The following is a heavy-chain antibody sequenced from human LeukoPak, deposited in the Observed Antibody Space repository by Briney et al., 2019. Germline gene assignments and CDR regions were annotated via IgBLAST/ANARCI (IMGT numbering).Heavy chain of an antibody. CDR2: INHSGST. CDR1: GYSISSGYY. V-gene: IGHV4-38-2*02. D-gene: IGHD3-22*01. J-gene: IGHJ4*02. Sequence: SETLSLTCTVSGYSISSGYYWSWIRQPPGKGLEWIGEINHSGSTNYNPSLKSRVTISVDTSKNQFSLKLSSVTAADTAVYYCARGDYYYDSSGYPLDYWGQGTLVTVSS. CDR3: ARGDYYYDSSGYPLDY.